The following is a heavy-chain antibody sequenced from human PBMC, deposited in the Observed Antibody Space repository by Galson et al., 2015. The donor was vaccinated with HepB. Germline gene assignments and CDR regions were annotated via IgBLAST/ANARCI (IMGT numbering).Heavy chain of an antibody. J-gene: IGHJ4*02. CDR1: GSTFGDYY. CDR2: ISSTSSYT. D-gene: IGHD3-10*01. Sequence: SLRLSCAASGSTFGDYYMTWIRQAPGKGLEWVSFISSTSSYTNYAASVKGRFTISRDNARNLVYLQMNSLKAEDTAVYYCARAFYYGSGSYSGSDYWGQGTLVTVSS. V-gene: IGHV3-11*06. CDR3: ARAFYYGSGSYSGSDY.